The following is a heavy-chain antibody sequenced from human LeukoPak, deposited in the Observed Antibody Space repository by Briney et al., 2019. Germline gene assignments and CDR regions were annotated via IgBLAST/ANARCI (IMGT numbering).Heavy chain of an antibody. CDR3: ARAITMVRGVTIDLGMDV. D-gene: IGHD3-10*01. CDR2: IYTSGST. CDR1: GGSISSYY. J-gene: IGHJ6*02. Sequence: SETLSLTCTVSGGSISSYYWSWIRQPAGKGLEWIGRIYTSGSTNYNPSLKSRVTMSVDTSKNQFSLKLSSVTAADTAVYYCARAITMVRGVTIDLGMDVWGQGTTVTVPS. V-gene: IGHV4-4*07.